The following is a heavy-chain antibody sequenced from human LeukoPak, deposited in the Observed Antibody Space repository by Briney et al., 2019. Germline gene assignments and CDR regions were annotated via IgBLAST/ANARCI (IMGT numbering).Heavy chain of an antibody. Sequence: GGSLRLSCTVSVFRVSSDSMSWVRQAPGKGVEWVSFIYSGGSTNYSDSVKGRFTISRDNSKNTLYLQMNSLRAEDTAVYYCARRAGAYSHPYDYWGQGTLVTVSS. V-gene: IGHV3-53*01. CDR1: VFRVSSDS. CDR3: ARRAGAYSHPYDY. D-gene: IGHD4/OR15-4a*01. CDR2: IYSGGST. J-gene: IGHJ4*02.